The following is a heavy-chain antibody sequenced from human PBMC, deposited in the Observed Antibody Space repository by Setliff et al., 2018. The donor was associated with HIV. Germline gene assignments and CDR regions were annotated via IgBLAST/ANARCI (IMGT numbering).Heavy chain of an antibody. J-gene: IGHJ4*02. CDR3: ARTRGYTYGYIDS. CDR2: IYSPIIST. D-gene: IGHD5-18*01. CDR1: GDSISGYY. V-gene: IGHV4-4*07. Sequence: PSETLSLTCTVSGDSISGYYWSWIRQPAGKGLEWIGRIYSPIISTNYNPSLKSRVTISVDTSKNQFSLRLSSVTAADTAVYYCARTRGYTYGYIDSWGQGTLVTVSS.